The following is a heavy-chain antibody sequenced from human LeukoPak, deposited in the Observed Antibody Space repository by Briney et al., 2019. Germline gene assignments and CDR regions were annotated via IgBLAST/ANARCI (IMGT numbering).Heavy chain of an antibody. D-gene: IGHD3-9*01. Sequence: GASVKVSCKASGYTFTSYDINWVRQATGQGLEWMGRINPNSGGTNYAQKFQGRVTMTRDTSISTAYMELSRLRSDDTAVYYCAASRYFDWLLFDWGQGTLVTVSS. J-gene: IGHJ4*02. CDR3: AASRYFDWLLFD. CDR1: GYTFTSYD. V-gene: IGHV1-2*06. CDR2: INPNSGGT.